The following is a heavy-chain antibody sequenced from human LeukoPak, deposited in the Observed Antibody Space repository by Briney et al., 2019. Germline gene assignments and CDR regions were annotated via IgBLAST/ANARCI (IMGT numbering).Heavy chain of an antibody. CDR3: ARAPHYSSSSGYNWFHP. V-gene: IGHV1-69*04. CDR2: VIPLLSIP. D-gene: IGHD3-22*01. CDR1: GDTFSGYA. J-gene: IGHJ5*02. Sequence: SVKVSCKASGDTFSGYAITWVRQAPGQGLEWMGRVIPLLSIPHYAQKFQDRVTITAETSSNTSYLELRSLTSDDTAVYYCARAPHYSSSSGYNWFHPWGQGSLVTVSS.